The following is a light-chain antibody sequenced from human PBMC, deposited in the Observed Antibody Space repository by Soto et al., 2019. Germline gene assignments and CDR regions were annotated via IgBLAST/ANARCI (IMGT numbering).Light chain of an antibody. Sequence: EIVMTQSPATLSVSPGERATLSCRASQSVGSNLIWYQQKPGQAPRLLIYGVSTRATGVPARFSGSGSATEFTLTISSLQSEDSQVYYCQHYNNWPPRTFGQGTKVDIK. J-gene: IGKJ2*01. CDR1: QSVGSN. CDR3: QHYNNWPPRT. CDR2: GVS. V-gene: IGKV3-15*01.